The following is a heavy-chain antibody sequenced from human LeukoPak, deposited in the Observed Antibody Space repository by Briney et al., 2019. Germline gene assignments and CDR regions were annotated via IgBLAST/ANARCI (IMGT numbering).Heavy chain of an antibody. J-gene: IGHJ4*02. D-gene: IGHD4-17*01. CDR1: GFTFSSYW. CDR3: ARDYYGDHYFDY. Sequence: GGSLRLSCAASGFTFSSYWMNWARQAPGKGLEWVASINHNGNVNYYVDSVKGRFTISRDNAKNSLYLQMNSLRAEDTAVYYCARDYYGDHYFDYWGQGTLVTVSS. V-gene: IGHV3-7*01. CDR2: INHNGNVN.